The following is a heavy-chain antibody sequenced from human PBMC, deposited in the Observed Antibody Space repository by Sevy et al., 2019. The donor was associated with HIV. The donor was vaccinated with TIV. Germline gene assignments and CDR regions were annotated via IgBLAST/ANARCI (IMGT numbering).Heavy chain of an antibody. CDR2: ISWNSAKI. CDR1: GFTFDNFA. CDR3: AKDMKAAAAGTGYYYYGMDV. J-gene: IGHJ6*02. D-gene: IGHD6-13*01. Sequence: GGSLRLSCAASGFTFDNFAMHWVRQAPGKGLEWVSGISWNSAKIGYADSVKGRFTISRDNTKNSLYLQMNSLRAEHTALYYCAKDMKAAAAGTGYYYYGMDVWGQGTTAIVSS. V-gene: IGHV3-9*01.